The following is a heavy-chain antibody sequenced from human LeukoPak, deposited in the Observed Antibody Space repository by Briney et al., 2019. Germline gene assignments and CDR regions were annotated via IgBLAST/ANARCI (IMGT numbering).Heavy chain of an antibody. CDR3: ARESYDFWSGYRNWFDP. Sequence: SETLSLTCAVSGGSISSGGYSWSWIRQPPGKGLEWIGYIYHSGSTYYNPSLKSRVTISVDTSKNQFSLKLSSVTAADMAVYYCARESYDFWSGYRNWFDPWGQGTLVTVSS. CDR1: GGSISSGGYS. D-gene: IGHD3-3*01. V-gene: IGHV4-30-2*01. CDR2: IYHSGST. J-gene: IGHJ5*02.